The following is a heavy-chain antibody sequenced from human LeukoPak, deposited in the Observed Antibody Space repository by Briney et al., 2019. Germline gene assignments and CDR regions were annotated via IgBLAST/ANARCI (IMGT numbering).Heavy chain of an antibody. V-gene: IGHV3-7*01. J-gene: IGHJ4*02. CDR3: ARVRCLGDAAGTVVCYFDY. D-gene: IGHD6-13*01. Sequence: GGSLRLSCVASGFTFGKYWMSWVRQGPGKGLEWVANIKQDGSEKYYVDSVKGRFTISRDNAKTSLYLQMNSLRAEDTAVYYCARVRCLGDAAGTVVCYFDYWGQGTLVTVSS. CDR1: GFTFGKYW. CDR2: IKQDGSEK.